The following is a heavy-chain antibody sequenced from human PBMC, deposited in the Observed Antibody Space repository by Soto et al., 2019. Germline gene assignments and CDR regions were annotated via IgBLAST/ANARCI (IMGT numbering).Heavy chain of an antibody. D-gene: IGHD3-22*01. CDR1: GGSFSGYY. V-gene: IGHV4-34*01. CDR2: INHSGST. J-gene: IGHJ4*02. Sequence: VQLQQWGAGLLKPSETLSLTCAVYGGSFSGYYWSWIRQPPGKGLEWIGEINHSGSTNYNPSLKSRVTISVDTSKNQFSLKLSSVTAADTAVYYCARGDYYDSSGTDYWGQGTLVTVSS. CDR3: ARGDYYDSSGTDY.